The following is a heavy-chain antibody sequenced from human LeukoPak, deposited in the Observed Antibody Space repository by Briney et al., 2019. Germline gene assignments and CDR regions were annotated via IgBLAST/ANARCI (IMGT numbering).Heavy chain of an antibody. J-gene: IGHJ4*02. CDR2: VHLNGAT. D-gene: IGHD1-26*01. CDR1: GGSILSTNW. V-gene: IGHV4-4*02. Sequence: TPSGTLSLTCAVSGGSILSTNWWSCVRQPPGKGLEWIGEVHLNGATNYNPSVEGRVTMTIDKSKNHLSLEVISVTAADTDMYYCTRESGAFSPFGFWGQGTLVTVSS. CDR3: TRESGAFSPFGF.